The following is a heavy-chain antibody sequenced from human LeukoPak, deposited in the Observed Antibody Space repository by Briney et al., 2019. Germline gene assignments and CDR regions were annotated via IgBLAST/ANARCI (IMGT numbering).Heavy chain of an antibody. D-gene: IGHD3-10*01. J-gene: IGHJ4*02. Sequence: PSETLSLTCTVSGGSISSGGYYWSWIRQHPGKGLEWIGYIYYSGSTYYNPSLKSRVTISVDTSKNQFSLKLSSVTAADTAVYYCARSVVRGVIAFGYWGQGTPVTVSS. CDR3: ARSVVRGVIAFGY. CDR2: IYYSGST. CDR1: GGSISSGGYY. V-gene: IGHV4-31*03.